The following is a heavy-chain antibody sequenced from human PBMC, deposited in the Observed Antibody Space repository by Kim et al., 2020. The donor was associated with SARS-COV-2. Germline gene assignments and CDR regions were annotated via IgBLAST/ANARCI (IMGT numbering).Heavy chain of an antibody. CDR2: ISGSGGST. Sequence: GGSLRLSCAASGFTFSSYAMSWVRQAPGKGLEWVSAISGSGGSTYYADSVKGRFTISRDNSKNTLYLQMNSLRAEDTAVYYCATILEYCSSTSCRQWFDPWGQGTLVTVSS. V-gene: IGHV3-23*01. D-gene: IGHD2-2*01. CDR1: GFTFSSYA. J-gene: IGHJ5*02. CDR3: ATILEYCSSTSCRQWFDP.